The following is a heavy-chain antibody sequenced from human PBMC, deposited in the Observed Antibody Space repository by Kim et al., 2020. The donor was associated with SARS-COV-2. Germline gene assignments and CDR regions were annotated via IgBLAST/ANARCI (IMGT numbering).Heavy chain of an antibody. CDR3: AKDLYLRLGYYFDY. J-gene: IGHJ4*02. Sequence: GGSLRLSCAASGFTFSSYGMHWVRQAPGKGLEWVAVISYDGSNKYYADSVKGRFTISRDNSKNTLYLQMNSLRAEDTAVYYCAKDLYLRLGYYFDYWGQG. CDR2: ISYDGSNK. D-gene: IGHD3-16*01. V-gene: IGHV3-30*18. CDR1: GFTFSSYG.